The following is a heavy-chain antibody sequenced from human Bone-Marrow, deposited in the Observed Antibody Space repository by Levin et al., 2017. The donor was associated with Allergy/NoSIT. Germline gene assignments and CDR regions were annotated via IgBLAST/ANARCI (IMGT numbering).Heavy chain of an antibody. J-gene: IGHJ4*02. CDR2: IIPNSGGT. CDR3: ERDPGYGSGTMDS. D-gene: IGHD3-10*01. CDR1: GYTFSGHY. Sequence: ASVKVSCKASGYTFSGHYMHWVRQAPGQGLEWMGWIIPNSGGTKYAQKFHGRVTMTRDTSISTVYMELSSLRSGDTAVYYWERDPGYGSGTMDSWGQGTLVIVSS. V-gene: IGHV1-2*02.